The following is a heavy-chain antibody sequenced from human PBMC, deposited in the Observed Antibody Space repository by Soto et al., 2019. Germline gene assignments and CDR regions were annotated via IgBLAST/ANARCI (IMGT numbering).Heavy chain of an antibody. D-gene: IGHD6-13*01. Sequence: QVQLQESGPGLVKPSQTLSLTCTVSGGSISSGDYYWSWIRQPPGKGLEWLGYIYDSGSTHYNPSLESRVTISVDTSKNQFSLRLVSVTAADTAVYYCARVFDSPYSSSWYSAFDIWGQGTMVTVSS. V-gene: IGHV4-30-4*01. CDR3: ARVFDSPYSSSWYSAFDI. CDR2: IYDSGST. J-gene: IGHJ3*02. CDR1: GGSISSGDYY.